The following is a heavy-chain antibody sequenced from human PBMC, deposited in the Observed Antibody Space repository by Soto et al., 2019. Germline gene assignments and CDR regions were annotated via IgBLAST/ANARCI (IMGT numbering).Heavy chain of an antibody. V-gene: IGHV1-58*01. J-gene: IGHJ6*02. Sequence: ASVKVSCKASGFTFTSSAVQWVRQARGQRLEWIGWIVVGSGNTNYAQKFQERVTITRDMSTSTAYMELSSLRSEDTAVYYCAAWAKVLSQYYYYGMDVWGQGTTVTVSS. CDR1: GFTFTSSA. D-gene: IGHD2-2*01. CDR2: IVVGSGNT. CDR3: AAWAKVLSQYYYYGMDV.